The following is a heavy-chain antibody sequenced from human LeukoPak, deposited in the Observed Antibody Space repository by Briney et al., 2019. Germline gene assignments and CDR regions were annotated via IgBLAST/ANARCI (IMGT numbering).Heavy chain of an antibody. J-gene: IGHJ4*02. D-gene: IGHD4-23*01. CDR2: ISAYNGNT. CDR3: ARTIDSRTVEGSFPPGRY. V-gene: IGHV1-18*01. CDR1: GYTFTTYG. Sequence: ALVKVSCKTSGYTFTTYGISWVRQAPGQGLEWMGWISAYNGNTNYAQKLQGRVTMTTDTSTRTAYMELRSLKPDDTAVYYCARTIDSRTVEGSFPPGRYWGQGTLVTVSP.